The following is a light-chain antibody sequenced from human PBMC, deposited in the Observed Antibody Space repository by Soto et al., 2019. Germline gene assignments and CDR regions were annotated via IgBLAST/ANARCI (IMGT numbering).Light chain of an antibody. Sequence: EIVLTQSPGTLSLSPGERATLSCRASQSVSSSYLAWYQQKPGQAPRLLIYGASSRATGIPDRFSGSGSGKDFTLTISRLEPEDFAVYYCQQYGSSPWMFGQGTKVEIK. CDR2: GAS. J-gene: IGKJ1*01. V-gene: IGKV3-20*01. CDR3: QQYGSSPWM. CDR1: QSVSSSY.